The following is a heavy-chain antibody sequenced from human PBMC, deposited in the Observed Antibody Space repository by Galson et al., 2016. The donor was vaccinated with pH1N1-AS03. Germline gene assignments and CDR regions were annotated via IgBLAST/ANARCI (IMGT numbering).Heavy chain of an antibody. V-gene: IGHV3-30*15. J-gene: IGHJ5*02. D-gene: IGHD1-26*01. CDR1: GFTFSNYA. CDR3: ARVVHEIRGQPNNWLDP. CDR2: VSDDGYTK. Sequence: SLRLSCAASGFTFSNYAIHWVRQAPGKGLQWAAVVSDDGYTKYYADSVRGRFTISRDNSENTVFLQMSSLTTEDTGLYYCARVVHEIRGQPNNWLDPWGQGTLVTVSS.